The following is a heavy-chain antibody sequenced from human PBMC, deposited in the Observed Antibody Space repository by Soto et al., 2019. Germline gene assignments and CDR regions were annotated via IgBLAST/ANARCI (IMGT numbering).Heavy chain of an antibody. V-gene: IGHV4-30-4*01. D-gene: IGHD4-4*01. CDR1: GGSISSGDYY. CDR3: ARVSLDDYSNYYGMDV. Sequence: SETLSLTCTVSGGSISSGDYYWSWIRQPPGKGLEWIGHIYYSGSTYYNPSLKSRVTISVDTSKNQLSLKLSSVTAADTAVYYCARVSLDDYSNYYGMDVWGQGTTVTVSS. J-gene: IGHJ6*02. CDR2: IYYSGST.